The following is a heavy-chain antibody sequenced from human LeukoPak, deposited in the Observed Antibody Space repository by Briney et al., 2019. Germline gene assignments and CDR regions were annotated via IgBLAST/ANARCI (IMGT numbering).Heavy chain of an antibody. D-gene: IGHD6-13*01. CDR3: AKDRKQLAAADYFDY. CDR2: ISYDGSNK. Sequence: GSLRLSCAASGFTFCSYGMHWVRQAPGKGLEWVAVISYDGSNKYYADSVKGRFTISRDNSKNTLYLQMNSLRAEDTAVYYCAKDRKQLAAADYFDYWGQGTLVTVSS. CDR1: GFTFCSYG. V-gene: IGHV3-30*18. J-gene: IGHJ4*02.